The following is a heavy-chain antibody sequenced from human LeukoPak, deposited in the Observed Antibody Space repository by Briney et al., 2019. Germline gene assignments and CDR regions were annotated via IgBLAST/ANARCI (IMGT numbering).Heavy chain of an antibody. CDR3: ARDERSAAAGSAYYLDS. D-gene: IGHD6-13*01. Sequence: ASVKVSRKASGYSFTNCGISWVRQAPGQGLEWMGRISGFNGNANFAPKLQDRVTLTTDASTSTAYMELRSLRSDDTAVYYCARDERSAAAGSAYYLDSWGQGTLVTVSS. V-gene: IGHV1-18*01. CDR1: GYSFTNCG. CDR2: ISGFNGNA. J-gene: IGHJ4*02.